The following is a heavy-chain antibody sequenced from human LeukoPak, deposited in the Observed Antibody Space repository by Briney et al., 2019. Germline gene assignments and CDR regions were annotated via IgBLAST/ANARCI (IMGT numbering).Heavy chain of an antibody. CDR1: GLTFSSHG. Sequence: GRSLRLSCAASGLTFSSHGMHWVRQAPGKGLEWVAVMWDDESNKYYADSVKGRFTISRDNSKNTLYLQMNSLRAEDTAVYYCARESTSWYFDLWGRGTLVTVSS. D-gene: IGHD2-2*01. V-gene: IGHV3-33*01. J-gene: IGHJ2*01. CDR3: ARESTSWYFDL. CDR2: MWDDESNK.